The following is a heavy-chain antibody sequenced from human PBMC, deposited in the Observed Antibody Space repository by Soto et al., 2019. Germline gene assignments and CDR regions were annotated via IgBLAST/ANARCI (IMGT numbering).Heavy chain of an antibody. V-gene: IGHV4-59*08. CDR1: GGSISSYY. D-gene: IGHD2-15*01. Sequence: QVQLQEPGPGLVKPSETLSLTCTVSGGSISSYYWSWIRQPPGKGLEWIGYIYYSGSTNYNPSLKSRVTISVDTSKNQFSLKLSSVTAADTAVYYCARLDVVVVAADYYFDYWGQGTLVTVSS. CDR2: IYYSGST. J-gene: IGHJ4*02. CDR3: ARLDVVVVAADYYFDY.